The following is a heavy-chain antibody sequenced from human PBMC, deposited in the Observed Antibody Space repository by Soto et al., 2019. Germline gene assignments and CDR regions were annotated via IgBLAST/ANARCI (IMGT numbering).Heavy chain of an antibody. D-gene: IGHD3-22*01. CDR2: ISSSSSYI. CDR3: ARGLYYYDSSAYDSP. Sequence: EVQLVESGGGLVKPGGSLRLSCAASGFTFSSYSMNWVRQAPGKGLEWVSSISSSSSYIYYADSVKGRFTISRDNAQNSLYLQMNSLRAEDTAVYYCARGLYYYDSSAYDSPWGQGTLVTVSS. J-gene: IGHJ5*02. CDR1: GFTFSSYS. V-gene: IGHV3-21*01.